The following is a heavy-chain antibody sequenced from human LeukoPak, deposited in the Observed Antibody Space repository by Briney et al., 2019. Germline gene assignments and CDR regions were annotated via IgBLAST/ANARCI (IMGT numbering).Heavy chain of an antibody. CDR3: AKDRGIVDPFSLDYYYGMDV. D-gene: IGHD1-26*01. Sequence: QTGGSLRLSCAASGFTFSSYAMSWVRQAPGKGLEWVSSIIGSGYSTYYADSVKGRFTISRDNSKNTLYMQMNSLRAEDTAVYYCAKDRGIVDPFSLDYYYGMDVWGQGTTVTVSS. CDR2: IIGSGYST. V-gene: IGHV3-23*01. CDR1: GFTFSSYA. J-gene: IGHJ6*02.